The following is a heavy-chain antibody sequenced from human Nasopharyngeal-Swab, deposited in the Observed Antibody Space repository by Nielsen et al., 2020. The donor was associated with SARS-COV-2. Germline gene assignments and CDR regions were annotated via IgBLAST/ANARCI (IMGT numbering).Heavy chain of an antibody. D-gene: IGHD6-13*01. V-gene: IGHV4-59*01. Sequence: RQAPGKGLEWIGYIYYSGSTNYNPSLKSRFTISVDTSKNQFSLKLSSVTAADTAVYYCARGLEGYSSSWYVDYWGQGTLVTVSS. CDR3: ARGLEGYSSSWYVDY. CDR2: IYYSGST. J-gene: IGHJ4*02.